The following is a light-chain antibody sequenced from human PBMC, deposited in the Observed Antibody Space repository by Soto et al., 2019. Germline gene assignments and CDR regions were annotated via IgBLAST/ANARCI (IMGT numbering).Light chain of an antibody. CDR1: SSDVGGYNY. J-gene: IGLJ1*01. CDR2: EVS. V-gene: IGLV2-14*01. Sequence: QSVLTQPASVSGSPGQSITISCTGTSSDVGGYNYVSWYQQHPGKAPKLMIYEVSNRPPGVSNRFSGSKSGNTASLTISGLQAEDEADYYCSSYTSSSPLVFGTGTKVTV. CDR3: SSYTSSSPLV.